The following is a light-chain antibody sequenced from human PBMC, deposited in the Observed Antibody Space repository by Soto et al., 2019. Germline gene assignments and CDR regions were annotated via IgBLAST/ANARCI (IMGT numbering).Light chain of an antibody. CDR2: DTS. J-gene: IGLJ1*01. CDR3: LLSYSGARHYV. Sequence: QAVVTQEPSLTVSPGGTVTLTCGSSTGAVTSGHYPYWFQQKPGQAPRTLIYDTSNKPSWTPARFSGSLLGGKAALTLSGAQPEDEAEYYCLLSYSGARHYVFGTGTKLTVL. V-gene: IGLV7-46*01. CDR1: TGAVTSGHY.